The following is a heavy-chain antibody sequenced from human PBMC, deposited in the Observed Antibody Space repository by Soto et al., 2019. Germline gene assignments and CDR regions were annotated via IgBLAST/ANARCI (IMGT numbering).Heavy chain of an antibody. CDR2: IYYSGST. CDR1: GGSISSYY. V-gene: IGHV4-59*01. Sequence: PSETLSLTCTVSGGSISSYYWSWIRQPPGKGLEWIGYIYYSGSTNYNPSLKSRVTISVDTSKNRFSLKLSSVTAADTAVYYCARAKYGTALRWGQGTLVTVSS. CDR3: ARAKYGTALR. D-gene: IGHD1-1*01. J-gene: IGHJ4*02.